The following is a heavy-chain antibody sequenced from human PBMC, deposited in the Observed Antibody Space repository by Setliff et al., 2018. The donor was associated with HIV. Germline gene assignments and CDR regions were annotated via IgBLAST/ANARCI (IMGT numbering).Heavy chain of an antibody. CDR1: GGSISSYY. J-gene: IGHJ4*02. D-gene: IGHD3-10*01. Sequence: SETLSLTCTVSGGSISSYYWSWIRQPAGKGLEWIGRIYTSGSTNYNPSLKSRVTMSVDTSKNQFSLKLSSVTAADTAVYYCARSIYGSGTYPLDIWGPGILVTVSS. CDR2: IYTSGST. V-gene: IGHV4-4*07. CDR3: ARSIYGSGTYPLDI.